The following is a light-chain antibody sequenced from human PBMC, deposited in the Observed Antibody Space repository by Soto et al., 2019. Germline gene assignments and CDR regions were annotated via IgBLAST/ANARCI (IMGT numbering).Light chain of an antibody. J-gene: IGKJ5*01. CDR3: QHYGASDRT. V-gene: IGKV3-20*01. Sequence: EIVLTKSPGTVYLSPWYIATLSCRASRIVGSLYLAWYQHKNGQAPKLMMYATSSRATGIPDRFSGSGSGTDFTLTISRLEPEDFAVYYCQHYGASDRTFGPGTRLEI. CDR2: ATS. CDR1: RIVGSLY.